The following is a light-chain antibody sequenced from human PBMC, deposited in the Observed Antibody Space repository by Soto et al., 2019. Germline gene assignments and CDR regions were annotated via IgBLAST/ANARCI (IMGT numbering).Light chain of an antibody. CDR1: QNIGND. CDR2: DAS. J-gene: IGKJ2*01. CDR3: QRYDNWPSFT. Sequence: EIVMTQSPAALSGSPGDGATLSCRASQNIGNDLAWYQQKPGQAPRLLIYDASTRATGIPARFSGGGSGTEFVLTISSLQSEDFAVYYCQRYDNWPSFTFGQGTKVDIK. V-gene: IGKV3-15*01.